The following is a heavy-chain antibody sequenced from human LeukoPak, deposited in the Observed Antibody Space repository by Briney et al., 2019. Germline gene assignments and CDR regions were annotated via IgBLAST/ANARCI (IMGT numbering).Heavy chain of an antibody. D-gene: IGHD3-10*01. Sequence: ASVKVSCKASGYTFTSYGISWVRQAPGQGLEWMGWVSAYNGNTNYAQKLQGRVTMTTDTSTSTAYMGLRSLRSDDTAVYYCARGLDGSGSWPNYYYYYGMDVCCKGTTVTVSA. CDR1: GYTFTSYG. J-gene: IGHJ6*04. V-gene: IGHV1-18*04. CDR2: VSAYNGNT. CDR3: ARGLDGSGSWPNYYYYYGMDV.